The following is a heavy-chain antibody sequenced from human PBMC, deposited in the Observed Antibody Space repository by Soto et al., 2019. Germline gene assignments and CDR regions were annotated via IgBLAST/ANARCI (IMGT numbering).Heavy chain of an antibody. CDR2: INSDGSST. J-gene: IGHJ6*02. V-gene: IGHV3-74*01. D-gene: IGHD6-6*01. CDR1: GFTFSSYW. Sequence: PGGSLRLSCAASGFTFSSYWMHWVRQAPGKGLVWVSRINSDGSSTSYADSVKGRFTISRDNAKNTLYLQMNSLRAEDTAVYYCARVGSSSSFSISLGYYYYGIDVSGQGTTVTIYS. CDR3: ARVGSSSSFSISLGYYYYGIDV.